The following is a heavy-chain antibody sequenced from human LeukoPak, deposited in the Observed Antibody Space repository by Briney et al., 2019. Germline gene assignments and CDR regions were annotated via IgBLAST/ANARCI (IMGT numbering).Heavy chain of an antibody. CDR1: GFTFSSYA. CDR2: ICGSGGST. Sequence: GGSLRLSCAASGFTFSSYAMSWVRQAPGKGLEWVSVICGSGGSTYYADSMKGGFTFTRDNSKNTLYLQKNSLRAEDTTVYYCAKEQYGCSGYGMEVWGQGTTVTVSS. D-gene: IGHD6-25*01. V-gene: IGHV3-23*01. CDR3: AKEQYGCSGYGMEV. J-gene: IGHJ6*02.